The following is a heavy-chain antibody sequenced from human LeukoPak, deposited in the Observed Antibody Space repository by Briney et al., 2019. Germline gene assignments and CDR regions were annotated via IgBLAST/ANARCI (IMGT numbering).Heavy chain of an antibody. CDR3: HLVVAAGTHEGASGDY. D-gene: IGHD6-13*01. Sequence: ASVKVSCKASGYTFTNYGINWVRQAPGQGLEWMGWISAYNGNTNYAQKLQGRVTMTTDTSTSTAYMELRSLRSGDTAVYYCHLVVAAGTHEGASGDYWGQGTLVTVSS. CDR2: ISAYNGNT. J-gene: IGHJ4*02. CDR1: GYTFTNYG. V-gene: IGHV1-18*01.